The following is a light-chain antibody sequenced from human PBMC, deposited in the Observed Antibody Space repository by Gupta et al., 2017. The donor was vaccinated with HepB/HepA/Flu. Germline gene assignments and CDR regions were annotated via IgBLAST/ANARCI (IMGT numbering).Light chain of an antibody. CDR1: QGLSSY. V-gene: IGKV1-9*01. J-gene: IGKJ4*01. CDR3: QQLNSYPLT. CDR2: AAS. Sequence: DIQLTQSPSFLSASVGDRVTITCRASQGLSSYLAWYQQKPGKAPKLLIYAASTLQSVVPSRFSGSGSGTEFTLTISSLQPEDFATYYCQQLNSYPLTFGGGTKVEIK.